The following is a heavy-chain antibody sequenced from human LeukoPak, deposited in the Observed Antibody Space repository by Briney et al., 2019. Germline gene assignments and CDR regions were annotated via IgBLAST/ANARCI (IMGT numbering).Heavy chain of an antibody. V-gene: IGHV3-64D*06. CDR1: GFTFSSYA. J-gene: IGHJ4*02. Sequence: TGGSLRLSCSASGFTFSSYAMHWVRQAPGKGLEYVSAISTNGGSTFYADSVKGRFTISRDNSKDTLYLQMSSLRAEDTAVYYGVKGVVCANGVCRTRLDYWGQGTLVTVSS. CDR3: VKGVVCANGVCRTRLDY. D-gene: IGHD2-8*01. CDR2: ISTNGGST.